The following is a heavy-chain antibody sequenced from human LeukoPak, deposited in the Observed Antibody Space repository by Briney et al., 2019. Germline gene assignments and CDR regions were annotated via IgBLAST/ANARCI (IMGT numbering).Heavy chain of an antibody. CDR2: ISYDGSNK. D-gene: IGHD2-2*01. CDR3: ARVKDCSSTSCYNIDY. J-gene: IGHJ4*02. Sequence: PGRSLRLSCAASGFTFSSYAMHWVRQAPGKGLEWVAVISYDGSNKYYADSVKGRFTISRDNSKNTLYLQMNSLRAEDTAAYYCARVKDCSSTSCYNIDYWGEGTLVTVSS. CDR1: GFTFSSYA. V-gene: IGHV3-30*04.